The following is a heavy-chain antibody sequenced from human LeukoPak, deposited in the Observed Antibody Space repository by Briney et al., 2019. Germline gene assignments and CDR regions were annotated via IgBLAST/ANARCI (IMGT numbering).Heavy chain of an antibody. CDR1: GFTFSSYS. V-gene: IGHV3-21*01. CDR2: ISSSSSYI. Sequence: GGSLRLSCAASGFTFSSYSMNWVRQAPGKGPEWVSSISSSSSYIYYADSVKGRVTISRDNAKNSLYLQMNSLRAEDTAVYYCARVFGAGYSDYWGQGTLVTVSS. CDR3: ARVFGAGYSDY. J-gene: IGHJ4*02. D-gene: IGHD4/OR15-4a*01.